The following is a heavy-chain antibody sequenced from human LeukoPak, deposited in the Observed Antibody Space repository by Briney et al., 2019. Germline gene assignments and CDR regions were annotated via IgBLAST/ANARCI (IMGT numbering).Heavy chain of an antibody. V-gene: IGHV3-23*01. Sequence: GGSLRLSCAASGFTFSSYAMSGVREAPGKGLEWDSAISGSGGSTYYADSVKGRFTISRDNSKNTLYLQMNSLRAEDTAVYYCAKAEGYCSGGSCYPFFDYWGQGTLVTVSS. CDR2: ISGSGGST. J-gene: IGHJ4*02. CDR3: AKAEGYCSGGSCYPFFDY. D-gene: IGHD2-15*01. CDR1: GFTFSSYA.